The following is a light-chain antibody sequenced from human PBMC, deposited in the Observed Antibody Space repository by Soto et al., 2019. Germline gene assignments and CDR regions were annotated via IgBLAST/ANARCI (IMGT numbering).Light chain of an antibody. CDR2: GAS. Sequence: EIVMTQSPATLSVSPGERATLSCRASQSVSSNLAWYQQKPGQAPRLLIYGASTRATGIPARFSGSGSGTELTLSISSLQSEDFAVYYCQQYNKWPLTFGGGNNGDIK. J-gene: IGKJ4*01. V-gene: IGKV3-15*01. CDR1: QSVSSN. CDR3: QQYNKWPLT.